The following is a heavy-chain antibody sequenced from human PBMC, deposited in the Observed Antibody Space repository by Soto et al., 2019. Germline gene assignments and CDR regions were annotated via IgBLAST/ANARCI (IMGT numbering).Heavy chain of an antibody. CDR1: GGTFSSYA. D-gene: IGHD2-15*01. CDR3: ARKGGHQMGGGYYYYGMDV. J-gene: IGHJ6*02. V-gene: IGHV1-69*01. Sequence: QVQLVQSGAEVKKPGSSVKVSCKASGGTFSSYAISWVRQAPGQGLEWMGGIIPIFGTANYAQKFQGRVTITADESTSTAYMELSSLRSEDTAVYYCARKGGHQMGGGYYYYGMDVWGQGTTVTVSS. CDR2: IIPIFGTA.